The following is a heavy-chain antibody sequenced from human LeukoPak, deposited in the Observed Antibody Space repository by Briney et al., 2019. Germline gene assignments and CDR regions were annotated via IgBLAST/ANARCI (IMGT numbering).Heavy chain of an antibody. CDR1: GGSISRGDYY. J-gene: IGHJ4*02. V-gene: IGHV4-30-4*01. D-gene: IGHD3-10*01. Sequence: SETLSLTCTLSGGSISRGDYYWSWIRQPPGKGLEWIGYIYYSGSTYYNPSLKSRVTISVDTSKNQFSLKLSSVTAADTAVYYCAREWFGECFDYWGQGTLVTVSS. CDR2: IYYSGST. CDR3: AREWFGECFDY.